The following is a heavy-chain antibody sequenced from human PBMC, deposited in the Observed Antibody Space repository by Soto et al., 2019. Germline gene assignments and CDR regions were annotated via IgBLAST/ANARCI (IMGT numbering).Heavy chain of an antibody. Sequence: QVQLVQSGAEVKKPGSSVKVSCKASGGTFNTYSINWVRQAPGQGLEWMGRITPFLGITNSAQKFQDRVTIIADKTTSTAYMELTSLRSDDTAIYYCVTGGYCSGGNCYNLYAMDVCGQGTTVTVSS. CDR1: GGTFNTYS. CDR2: ITPFLGIT. CDR3: VTGGYCSGGNCYNLYAMDV. V-gene: IGHV1-69*02. D-gene: IGHD2-15*01. J-gene: IGHJ6*02.